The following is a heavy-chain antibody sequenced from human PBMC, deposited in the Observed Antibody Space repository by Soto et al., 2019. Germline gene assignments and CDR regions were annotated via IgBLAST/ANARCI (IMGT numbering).Heavy chain of an antibody. J-gene: IGHJ4*02. Sequence: NPSETLSLTCTVSGGSISSGDYYWSWIRQPPGKGLEWIGYIYYSGSTYYNPSLKSRVTISVDTSKNQFSLKLSSVTAADTAVYYCAIVVVAPTRWYYFDYWGQGTLVTVSS. CDR2: IYYSGST. V-gene: IGHV4-30-4*01. CDR3: AIVVVAPTRWYYFDY. CDR1: GGSISSGDYY. D-gene: IGHD2-15*01.